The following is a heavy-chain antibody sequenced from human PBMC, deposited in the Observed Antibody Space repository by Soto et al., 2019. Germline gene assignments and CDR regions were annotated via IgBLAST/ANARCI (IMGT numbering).Heavy chain of an antibody. V-gene: IGHV3-7*02. D-gene: IGHD6-13*01. CDR3: ATVHRSSYHYFDY. Sequence: GGSLRLSCAASGFTFSSYWMSWVRQAPGKGLEWVANIKQDGSEKYYVDSVKGRFTISRDNAKNTLYLQMSSLRAEDTAVYYCATVHRSSYHYFDYWGQGNLVTVS. J-gene: IGHJ4*02. CDR1: GFTFSSYW. CDR2: IKQDGSEK.